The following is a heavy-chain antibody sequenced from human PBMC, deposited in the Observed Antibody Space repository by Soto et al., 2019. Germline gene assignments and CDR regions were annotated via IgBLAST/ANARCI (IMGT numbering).Heavy chain of an antibody. Sequence: XESLKVSGKFSGYRFTTYWSGWVLQMPGKGLEWTGIIYPGDSDTRYSPSFQGQVTISADKSISTAYLQWSSLKASDTAMYYCGAAEAGYTRNFDYWGQRTLVTVSS. CDR3: GAAEAGYTRNFDY. J-gene: IGHJ4*02. V-gene: IGHV5-51*01. CDR2: IYPGDSDT. CDR1: GYRFTTYW. D-gene: IGHD6-13*01.